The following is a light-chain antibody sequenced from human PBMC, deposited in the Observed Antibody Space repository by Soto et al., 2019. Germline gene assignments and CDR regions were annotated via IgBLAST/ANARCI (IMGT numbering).Light chain of an antibody. CDR3: QQYGTSPT. V-gene: IGKV3-20*01. Sequence: EIMLTQSPGTLSLFQGERATLSCRASQSLITRYLAWYQQKPGQAPRLLIYGASSRATGIPDRFSGSGSGTDFTLTISRLEPEDFAVYSCQQYGTSPTFGQGTRLEIK. CDR1: QSLITRY. CDR2: GAS. J-gene: IGKJ5*01.